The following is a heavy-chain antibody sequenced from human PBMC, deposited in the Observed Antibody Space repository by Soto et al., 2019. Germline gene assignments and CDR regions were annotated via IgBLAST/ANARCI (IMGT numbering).Heavy chain of an antibody. CDR3: AKGVEAASCWYFDL. D-gene: IGHD5-18*01. J-gene: IGHJ2*01. CDR1: GFTFNNYA. V-gene: IGHV3-23*01. Sequence: PGVSLRLSCAASGFTFNNYAMSWVRQAPGKGLEWVSGISGTGGSTYYADSVKGRFTISRDNSKNTLYLQMNSLRAEDTAVYYCAKGVEAASCWYFDLWGRGTLVTVSS. CDR2: ISGTGGST.